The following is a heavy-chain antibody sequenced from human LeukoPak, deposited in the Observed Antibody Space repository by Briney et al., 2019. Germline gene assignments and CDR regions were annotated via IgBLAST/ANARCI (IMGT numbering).Heavy chain of an antibody. CDR3: ARVRDKFDY. J-gene: IGHJ4*02. V-gene: IGHV4-59*01. CDR2: IYYSGST. CDR1: GGSISSYY. Sequence: SETLSLTCTVSGGSISSYYWSWIRQPPGKGLEWIGHIYYSGSTNYNPSLKSRVTISVYTSKNQFSLKLSSVTDADTAVCYCARVRDKFDYWGQGTLVTVSS.